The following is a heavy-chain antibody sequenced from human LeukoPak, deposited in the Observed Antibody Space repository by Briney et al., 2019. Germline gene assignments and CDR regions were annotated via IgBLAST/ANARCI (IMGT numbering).Heavy chain of an antibody. Sequence: SETLSLTCAVYGGSFSGYYWSWIRQPPGKGLEWIGDVNHSGSTSYNPSLKSRVTTISLDTSQNQFSLRLRSVTAADTAVYYCARGPRFGELLWHWFDPWGQGTLVTVSS. CDR2: VNHSGST. V-gene: IGHV4-34*01. CDR3: ARGPRFGELLWHWFDP. CDR1: GGSFSGYY. J-gene: IGHJ5*02. D-gene: IGHD3-10*01.